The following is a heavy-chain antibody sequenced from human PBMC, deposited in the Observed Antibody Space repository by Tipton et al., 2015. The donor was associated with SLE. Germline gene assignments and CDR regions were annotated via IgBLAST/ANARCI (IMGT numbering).Heavy chain of an antibody. Sequence: TLSLTCAVYGGSFSGYFWSWIRQPPGKGLEWIGEINHSGSTNYNPSLKSRLTISVDTSKNQFSLKLSSVTAADTAVYYCARGNNWFDPWGQGALVTVSS. CDR1: GGSFSGYF. V-gene: IGHV4-34*01. CDR3: ARGNNWFDP. J-gene: IGHJ5*02. CDR2: INHSGST.